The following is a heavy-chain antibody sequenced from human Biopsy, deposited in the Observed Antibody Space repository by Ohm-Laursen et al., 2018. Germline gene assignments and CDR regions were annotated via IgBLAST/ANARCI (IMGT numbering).Heavy chain of an antibody. D-gene: IGHD3-22*01. V-gene: IGHV4-34*01. Sequence: GTLSLTCAVYGESFNGYYWSWIRQTPGKGLEWIGEINHSGRTNYNPPLKSRVTISVDTSKNQFSLKVRSVTAADTAVYYCVRGVDYYDPYHYYALDVWGQGATVTVSS. CDR3: VRGVDYYDPYHYYALDV. J-gene: IGHJ6*02. CDR1: GESFNGYY. CDR2: INHSGRT.